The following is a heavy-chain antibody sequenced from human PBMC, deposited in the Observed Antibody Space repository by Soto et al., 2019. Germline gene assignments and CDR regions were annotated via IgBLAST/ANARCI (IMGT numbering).Heavy chain of an antibody. CDR1: GYTFTKYW. D-gene: IGHD3-9*01. J-gene: IGHJ4*02. Sequence: PGESLTISCHASGYTFTKYWVGWVRQMPGKGLEWMGIIYPDDSDTRYSPSFQGHVTISADKSISTAYLQWSSLKASDSATYYCARRDMLTGYVDIDYWGQGTQVTVSS. CDR2: IYPDDSDT. CDR3: ARRDMLTGYVDIDY. V-gene: IGHV5-51*01.